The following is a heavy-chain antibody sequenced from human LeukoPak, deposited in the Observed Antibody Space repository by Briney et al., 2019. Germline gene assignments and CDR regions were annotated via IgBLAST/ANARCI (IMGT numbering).Heavy chain of an antibody. CDR3: ARVHRSGGGFDS. V-gene: IGHV4-59*01. Sequence: PSETLSLTCAVSGGSIANYYWTWVRQPPGKRLEWIGYTHHSGSTNYNPFLKSRVTMAVDTSKNQFSLNLSSVTAADTAVYYCARVHRSGGGFDSWGQGTLVTASS. D-gene: IGHD3-3*01. CDR2: THHSGST. CDR1: GGSIANYY. J-gene: IGHJ5*01.